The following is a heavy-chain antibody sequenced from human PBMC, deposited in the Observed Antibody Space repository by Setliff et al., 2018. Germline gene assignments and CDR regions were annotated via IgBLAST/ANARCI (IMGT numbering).Heavy chain of an antibody. CDR3: ARDRTAYSYGLDV. V-gene: IGHV4-34*01. Sequence: SETLSLTCAVYGDSFSDYYWSWIRQPPGKGLEWIEEINHRGSTNYSPSLRSRVTMSVDTSKKQLSLKLSTVTAADTAVYYCARDRTAYSYGLDVWGQGTTVTVPS. CDR1: GDSFSDYY. D-gene: IGHD5-18*01. J-gene: IGHJ6*02. CDR2: INHRGST.